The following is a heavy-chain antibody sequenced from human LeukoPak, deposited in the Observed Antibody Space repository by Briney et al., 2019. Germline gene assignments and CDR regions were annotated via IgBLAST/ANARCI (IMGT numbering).Heavy chain of an antibody. CDR3: AGNLEYSSVLRNDAFDI. Sequence: PSETLSLTCTVSGGSISSYYWSWIRQPPGKGLEWIGYIYYSGSTNYNPSLKSRVTISVDTSKNQFSLKLSSVTAADTAVYYCAGNLEYSSVLRNDAFDIWGQGTMVTVSS. V-gene: IGHV4-59*01. D-gene: IGHD6-6*01. CDR1: GGSISSYY. CDR2: IYYSGST. J-gene: IGHJ3*02.